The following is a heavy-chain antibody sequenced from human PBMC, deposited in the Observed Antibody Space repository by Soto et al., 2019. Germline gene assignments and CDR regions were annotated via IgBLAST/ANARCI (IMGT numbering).Heavy chain of an antibody. D-gene: IGHD3-22*01. CDR2: IIPIFGTA. J-gene: IGHJ3*02. CDR3: ARDHSRYYYDSSGYYRI. CDR1: GGTFSSYA. Sequence: QVQLVQSGAEVKKPGSSVKVSCKASGGTFSSYAISWVRQAPGQGLEWMGGIIPIFGTANYAQKFQGRVTITADESTSTAYMELSSLRSEDTAVYYSARDHSRYYYDSSGYYRIWGQGTMVTVSS. V-gene: IGHV1-69*01.